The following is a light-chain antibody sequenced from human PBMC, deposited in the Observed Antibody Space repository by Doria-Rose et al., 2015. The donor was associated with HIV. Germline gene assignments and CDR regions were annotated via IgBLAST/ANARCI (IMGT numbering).Light chain of an antibody. CDR1: QSFSSTY. V-gene: IGKV3-20*01. CDR3: HQYGPSWT. CDR2: DGS. J-gene: IGKJ1*01. Sequence: TQSPGTLSLSPGERATLSCRASQSFSSTYLAWYQQKPGQAPSLLIYDGSTGATGIPDRFSASGSGTDFTLTINRLEPEDFALYYCHQYGPSWTFGQGTKVEI.